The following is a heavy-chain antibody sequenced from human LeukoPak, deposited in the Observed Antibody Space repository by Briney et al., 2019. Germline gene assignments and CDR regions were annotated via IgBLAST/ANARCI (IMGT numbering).Heavy chain of an antibody. V-gene: IGHV3-11*03. CDR2: ISSSRSYI. CDR1: GFTFSDYY. Sequence: GGSLRLSCAASGFTFSDYYMSWIRQAPGKGLEWVSYISSSRSYINYADSVEGRFTVSRDNAKNSLYLQMNSLRAEDTAVYYCARWRSSSWYFDLWGRGTLVTVSS. J-gene: IGHJ2*01. CDR3: ARWRSSSWYFDL. D-gene: IGHD6-13*01.